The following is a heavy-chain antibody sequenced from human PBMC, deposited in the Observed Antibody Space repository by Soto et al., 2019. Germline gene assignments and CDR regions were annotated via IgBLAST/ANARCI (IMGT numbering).Heavy chain of an antibody. Sequence: XVCLRLYCAACGFSFSNYAMSWLRQPPGKGLEWVSAISGSVDRTYYADSVKGRFTISRDNSKNTLYLQMNSLRAEDSAVYYPVKARSGHSYADSCGQGTLVTVSS. CDR3: VKARSGHSYADS. D-gene: IGHD5-18*01. CDR1: GFSFSNYA. V-gene: IGHV3-23*01. CDR2: ISGSVDRT. J-gene: IGHJ4*02.